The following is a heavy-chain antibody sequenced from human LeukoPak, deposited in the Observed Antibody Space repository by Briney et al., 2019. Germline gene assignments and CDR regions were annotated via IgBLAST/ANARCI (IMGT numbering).Heavy chain of an antibody. J-gene: IGHJ3*02. CDR1: GDSFSSHY. CDR2: ISHIGRT. CDR3: ARDLVTVTKGFDI. Sequence: SETLSLTCAVSGDSFSSHYWTWMRQSPGTGLEWIGYISHIGRTNYNPSIQSRVTISIDTSKNQFSQKLRSVTAADTDVYYCARDLVTVTKGFDIWGQGTMVSVSS. D-gene: IGHD4-17*01. V-gene: IGHV4-59*11.